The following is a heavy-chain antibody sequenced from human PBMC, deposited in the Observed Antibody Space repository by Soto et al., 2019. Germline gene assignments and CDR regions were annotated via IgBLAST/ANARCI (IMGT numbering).Heavy chain of an antibody. J-gene: IGHJ6*03. CDR3: ARAPWNYGYYYYYMDV. V-gene: IGHV3-7*01. D-gene: IGHD1-7*01. CDR1: GFTFSSYW. Sequence: GGSLRLSCAASGFTFSSYWMSWVRQAPGKGLEWVANIKQDGSEKYYVDSVKGRFTISRDNAKNSLYLQMNSLRAEDTAVYYCARAPWNYGYYYYYMDVWGKGTTVTVSS. CDR2: IKQDGSEK.